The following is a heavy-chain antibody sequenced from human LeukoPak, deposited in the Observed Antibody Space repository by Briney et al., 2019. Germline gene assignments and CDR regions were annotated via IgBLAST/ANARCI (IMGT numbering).Heavy chain of an antibody. J-gene: IGHJ4*02. Sequence: GGSLRLSCAASGFTVSSNSMSWVRQAPGKGLEWVSVIYTGGGTKYADSVKGRFTISRDNSKNTVYLQMNSLRAEDTAVYYCARGRRPHYDILTGDLDYWGQGTLVTVSS. CDR1: GFTVSSNS. CDR2: IYTGGGT. V-gene: IGHV3-53*01. CDR3: ARGRRPHYDILTGDLDY. D-gene: IGHD3-9*01.